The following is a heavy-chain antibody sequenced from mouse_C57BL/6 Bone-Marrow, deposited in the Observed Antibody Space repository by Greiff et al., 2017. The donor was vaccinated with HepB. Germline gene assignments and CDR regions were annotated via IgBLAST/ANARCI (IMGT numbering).Heavy chain of an antibody. Sequence: QVQLQQPGAELVKPGASVKMSCKASGYTFTSYWITWVKQRPGQGLEWIGDIYPGSGSTNYNEKFKSKATLTVDTSSSTAYMQLSSLTSEDSAVYYCARWDYGSSYCPWFAYWGQGTLVTVSA. J-gene: IGHJ3*01. V-gene: IGHV1-55*01. D-gene: IGHD1-1*01. CDR3: ARWDYGSSYCPWFAY. CDR2: IYPGSGST. CDR1: GYTFTSYW.